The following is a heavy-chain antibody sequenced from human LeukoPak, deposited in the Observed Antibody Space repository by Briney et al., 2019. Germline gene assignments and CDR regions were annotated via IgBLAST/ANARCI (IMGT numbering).Heavy chain of an antibody. D-gene: IGHD3-16*01. CDR1: GFTFSIHG. V-gene: IGHV3-23*01. CDR3: AKVGWGKRTLDY. J-gene: IGHJ4*02. Sequence: GGSLRLSCVASGFTFSIHGISWVRQAPGKGLEWVSTISGGDDSTYYTDSVRGRFTISRDNSKNTLYLQVNSLRAEDTALYYCAKVGWGKRTLDYWGQGNQVTVSS. CDR2: ISGGDDST.